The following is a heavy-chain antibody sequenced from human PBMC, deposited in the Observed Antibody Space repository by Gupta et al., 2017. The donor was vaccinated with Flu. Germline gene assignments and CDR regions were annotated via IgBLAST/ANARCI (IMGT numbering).Heavy chain of an antibody. CDR2: ISYDGSNK. Sequence: QVQLVEPGGGVVQPGRSLRLSCAASGFTFSSYGMHWFRQAPGKGLEWVAVISYDGSNKYYADSVKGRFTISRDNSKNTLYLQMNSLRAEDTAVYYCAKGNHYDSSGYNDYWGQGTLVTVSS. CDR3: AKGNHYDSSGYNDY. V-gene: IGHV3-30*18. D-gene: IGHD3-22*01. CDR1: GFTFSSYG. J-gene: IGHJ4*02.